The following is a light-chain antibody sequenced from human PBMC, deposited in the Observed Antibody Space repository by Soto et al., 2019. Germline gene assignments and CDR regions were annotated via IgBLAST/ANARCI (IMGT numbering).Light chain of an antibody. CDR2: EVN. J-gene: IGLJ1*01. CDR1: SSDVGSYNL. CDR3: CSYAGSLYV. V-gene: IGLV2-23*02. Sequence: QLVLTQPASVSGSPGQSITISCTGTSSDVGSYNLVSWYQQHPGKAPKLMIYEVNKRPSGVSNRFSGSKSGNTASLTISGLQAEDEADYYCCSYAGSLYVFGTGTKLTVL.